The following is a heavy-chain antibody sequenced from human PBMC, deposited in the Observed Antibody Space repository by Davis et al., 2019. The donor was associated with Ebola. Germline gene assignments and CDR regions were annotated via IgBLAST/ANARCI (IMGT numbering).Heavy chain of an antibody. D-gene: IGHD3-10*01. CDR2: TYYRSKWYN. J-gene: IGHJ6*02. CDR3: ARDRVLRSWPSNFYYGMDV. V-gene: IGHV6-1*01. Sequence: HSQTLSLTCAISGDSVSDDSVAWNWIRQSPSRGLEWLGRTYYRSKWYNDFAVSVQGRIIINADTSKNQFSLQLKSVTPEDTAVYYCARDRVLRSWPSNFYYGMDVWGQGTTVTVSS. CDR1: GDSVSDDSVA.